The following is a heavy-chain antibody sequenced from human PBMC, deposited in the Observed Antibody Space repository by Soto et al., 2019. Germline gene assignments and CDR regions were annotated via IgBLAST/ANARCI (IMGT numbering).Heavy chain of an antibody. D-gene: IGHD3-16*01. V-gene: IGHV3-23*01. CDR3: AIGTFGRGWES. Sequence: PGGSLRLSCAASGFTFSYHAMSWVRQAPGRGLEWVSGMSGSTGTTDYADSVKGRFTISRDNLKNTLYVQMNSLRGEDTAVYYCAIGTFGRGWESWGQGTLVTVSS. CDR1: GFTFSYHA. CDR2: MSGSTGTT. J-gene: IGHJ4*02.